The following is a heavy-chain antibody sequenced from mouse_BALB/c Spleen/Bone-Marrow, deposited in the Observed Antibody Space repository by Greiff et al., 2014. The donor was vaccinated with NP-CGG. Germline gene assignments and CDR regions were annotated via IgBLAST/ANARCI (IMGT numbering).Heavy chain of an antibody. CDR1: GYAFTNYL. Sequence: QVQLQQSGAELVRPGTSVKVSCKASGYAFTNYLIEWIKQRPGQGLEWIGVSNPGSGGTNYNEKFKGKATLTADKSSSTAYMQLSSLTSDDSAVYFCARETVGGFAYWGQGTLVTVSA. CDR3: ARETVGGFAY. D-gene: IGHD3-2*01. J-gene: IGHJ3*01. V-gene: IGHV1-54*01. CDR2: SNPGSGGT.